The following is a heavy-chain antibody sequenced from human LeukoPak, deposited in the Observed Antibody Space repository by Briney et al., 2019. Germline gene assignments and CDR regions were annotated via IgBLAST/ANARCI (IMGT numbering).Heavy chain of an antibody. CDR3: ATEMATLYCFDY. CDR2: IIPILGIA. J-gene: IGHJ4*02. V-gene: IGHV1-69*04. Sequence: ASVKVSCKASGGTFSSYAISWVRQAPGQGLEWMGRIIPILGIANYAQKFQGRVTITADKSTSTAYMELSSLRSEDTAVYYCATEMATLYCFDYWGQGTLVTVSS. CDR1: GGTFSSYA. D-gene: IGHD5-24*01.